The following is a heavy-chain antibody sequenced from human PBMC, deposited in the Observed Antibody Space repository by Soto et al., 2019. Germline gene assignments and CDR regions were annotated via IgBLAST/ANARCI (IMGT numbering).Heavy chain of an antibody. CDR2: INAGNGNT. J-gene: IGHJ4*02. D-gene: IGHD2-15*01. CDR1: GYTFTSHA. V-gene: IGHV1-3*01. CDR3: AGSSGGAAPIDY. Sequence: ASVKVSCKASGYTFTSHAMHWVRQAPGQRLEWMGWINAGNGNTKYSQKFQGRVTITRDTSASTAYMELSSLRSEDTAVYYCAGSSGGAAPIDYWGQGTLVTVSS.